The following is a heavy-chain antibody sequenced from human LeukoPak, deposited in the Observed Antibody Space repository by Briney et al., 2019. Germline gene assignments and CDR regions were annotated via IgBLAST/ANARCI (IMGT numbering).Heavy chain of an antibody. V-gene: IGHV1-69*13. CDR1: GDTFSSYA. Sequence: SVKVSCKASGDTFSSYAISWVRQAPGQGLEWMGGIIPIFGTANYAQKFQGRVTITADESTSTAYMELSSLRSEDTAVYYCARAIPTYGSGSYYTQYYFDYWGQGTLVTVSS. CDR2: IIPIFGTA. CDR3: ARAIPTYGSGSYYTQYYFDY. J-gene: IGHJ4*02. D-gene: IGHD3-10*01.